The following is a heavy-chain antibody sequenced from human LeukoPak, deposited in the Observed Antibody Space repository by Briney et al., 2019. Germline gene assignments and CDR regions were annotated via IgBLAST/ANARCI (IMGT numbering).Heavy chain of an antibody. J-gene: IGHJ4*02. CDR1: GYTFTDYY. CDR2: VDPEDGET. D-gene: IGHD3-22*01. V-gene: IGHV1-69-2*01. Sequence: ASVKVSCKVSGYTFTDYYMHWVQQAPGKGLEWMGLVDPEDGETIYAEKFQGRVTITADTSTDTAYMELGSLRSEDTAVYYCATGLGSGYPEYYFDYWGQGTLVTVSS. CDR3: ATGLGSGYPEYYFDY.